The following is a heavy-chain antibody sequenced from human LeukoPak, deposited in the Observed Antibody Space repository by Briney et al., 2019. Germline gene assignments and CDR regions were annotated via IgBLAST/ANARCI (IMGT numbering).Heavy chain of an antibody. J-gene: IGHJ4*02. Sequence: GGSLRLSCAASGFTFSSYAMHWVRQAPGKGLEWVAVIWYDGSNKYYADSVKGRFTVSRDNSKNTLFLQMNNLRTEDTAVYYCAKDTSVSADYYFDYWGQGTLVTVSS. D-gene: IGHD3-16*01. CDR3: AKDTSVSADYYFDY. CDR1: GFTFSSYA. V-gene: IGHV3-30*02. CDR2: IWYDGSNK.